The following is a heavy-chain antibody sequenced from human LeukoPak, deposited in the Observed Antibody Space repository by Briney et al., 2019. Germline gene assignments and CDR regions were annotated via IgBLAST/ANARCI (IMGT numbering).Heavy chain of an antibody. Sequence: ASVKVSCKASGYTFTGYYMHWVRQAPGQGLEWMGWINPNSGGTNYAQKFQGRVTMTRNTSISTAYMELSSLRSEDTAVYYCARDVRDYSSSYDYWGQGTLVTVSS. CDR1: GYTFTGYY. CDR3: ARDVRDYSSSYDY. D-gene: IGHD6-6*01. V-gene: IGHV1-2*02. CDR2: INPNSGGT. J-gene: IGHJ4*02.